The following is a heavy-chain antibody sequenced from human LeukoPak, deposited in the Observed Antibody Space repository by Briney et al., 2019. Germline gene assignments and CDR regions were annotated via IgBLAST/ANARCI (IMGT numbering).Heavy chain of an antibody. V-gene: IGHV3-33*01. J-gene: IGHJ5*02. Sequence: GGSLRLSCAASGFTFSNHGMHWVRQAPGKGLERVALIWYDGSNKEYAESVKGRFTISRDNSKNTLYLQMNSLRDEDTAVYYCARDQGTSTTAPKRKGRYDPWGQGTLVTVSS. D-gene: IGHD1-1*01. CDR1: GFTFSNHG. CDR3: ARDQGTSTTAPKRKGRYDP. CDR2: IWYDGSNK.